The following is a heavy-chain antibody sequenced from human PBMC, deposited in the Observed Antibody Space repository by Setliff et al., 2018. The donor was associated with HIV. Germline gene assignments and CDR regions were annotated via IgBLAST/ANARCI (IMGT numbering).Heavy chain of an antibody. J-gene: IGHJ4*02. CDR3: ARGRGQWLGL. D-gene: IGHD6-19*01. CDR1: GGSFSGYY. CDR2: INHSGST. V-gene: IGHV4-34*01. Sequence: SETLSLTCAVYGGSFSGYYWSWIRQPPGKGLEWIGEINHSGSTNYNPSLKSRVTISVDTSKNQFSLKLSSVTATDTAVYYCARGRGQWLGLWGQGTLVTV.